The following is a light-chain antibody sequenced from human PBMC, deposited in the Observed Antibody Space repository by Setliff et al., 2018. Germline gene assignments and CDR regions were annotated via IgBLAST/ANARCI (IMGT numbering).Light chain of an antibody. V-gene: IGLV2-14*03. Sequence: QSALAQPASVSGSPGQSITISCSGTSSDVGSYDLVSWYQQHPGKAPKLIIYAVSDRPSEVSNRFSGSKSGNTASLTISGLQTEDEADYYCNAYTSGSTYVFGTGTKVTVL. CDR1: SSDVGSYDL. CDR2: AVS. J-gene: IGLJ1*01. CDR3: NAYTSGSTYV.